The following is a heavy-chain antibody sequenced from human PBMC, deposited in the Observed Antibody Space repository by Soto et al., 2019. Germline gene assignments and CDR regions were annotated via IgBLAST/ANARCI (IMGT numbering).Heavy chain of an antibody. CDR2: IYYSGST. J-gene: IGHJ4*02. D-gene: IGHD6-19*01. CDR3: ARAGRRYSSGWYEDY. CDR1: GGSISSYY. V-gene: IGHV4-59*01. Sequence: SETLSLTCSVSGGSISSYYWSWIRQPPGKGLEWIGYIYYSGSTNYNPSLKSRVTISVDTSKNQFSLKLSSVTAADTAVYYCARAGRRYSSGWYEDYWGQGTLVT.